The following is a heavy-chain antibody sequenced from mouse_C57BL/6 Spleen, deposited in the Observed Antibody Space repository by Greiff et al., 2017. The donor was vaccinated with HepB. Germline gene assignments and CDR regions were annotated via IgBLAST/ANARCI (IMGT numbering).Heavy chain of an antibody. J-gene: IGHJ2*01. Sequence: EVMLVESEGGLVQPGRSMKLSCTASGFTFSDYYMAWVRQVPEKGLEWVANINYDGSSTYYLDSLKSRFIISRDNAKNILYLQMSSLKSEDTATYYCARLAYSSYYFDYWGQGTTLTVSS. CDR1: GFTFSDYY. V-gene: IGHV5-16*01. CDR3: ARLAYSSYYFDY. CDR2: INYDGSST. D-gene: IGHD2-10*01.